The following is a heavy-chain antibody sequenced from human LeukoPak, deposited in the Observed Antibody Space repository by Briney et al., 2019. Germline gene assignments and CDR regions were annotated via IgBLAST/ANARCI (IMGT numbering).Heavy chain of an antibody. CDR1: GGSISSYY. J-gene: IGHJ4*02. D-gene: IGHD6-19*01. CDR2: IYYSGST. CDR3: ASLGVAVALGVFDY. Sequence: KPSETLSLTCTVSGGSISSYYWSWIRQHPGKGLEWIGYIYYSGSTYYNPSLKSRVTISVDTSKNQFSLKLSSVTAADTAVYYCASLGVAVALGVFDYWGQGTLVTVSS. V-gene: IGHV4-59*06.